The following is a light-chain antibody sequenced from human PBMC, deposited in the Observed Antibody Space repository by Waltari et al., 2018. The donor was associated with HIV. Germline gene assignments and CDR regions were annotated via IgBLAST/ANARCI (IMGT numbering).Light chain of an antibody. CDR2: WAS. CDR1: QSLLYSSNNKNY. J-gene: IGKJ1*01. CDR3: QQFYTTTWS. Sequence: DIVVTQSPDSLAVSLGGRAAMNCKSTQSLLYSSNNKNYLAWYQKKPGQPPKLLIYWASTRASGVPARFSDSGSGTNFTLTINGLQAEDVAIYYCQQFYTTTWSFGPGTRVEI. V-gene: IGKV4-1*01.